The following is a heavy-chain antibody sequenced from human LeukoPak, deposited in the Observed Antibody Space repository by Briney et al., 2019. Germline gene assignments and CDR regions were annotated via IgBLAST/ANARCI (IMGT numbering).Heavy chain of an antibody. CDR1: GGSISSYY. V-gene: IGHV4-59*08. D-gene: IGHD5-18*01. Sequence: SETLSLTCTVSGGSISSYYWSWIRQPPGKGLEWIGYIYYSGSTNYNPSLKSRVTISVDTSKNQFSLKLSSVTAADTAVYYCAISPTAMSVYYYYGMDVWGQGTTVTVSS. CDR3: AISPTAMSVYYYYGMDV. J-gene: IGHJ6*02. CDR2: IYYSGST.